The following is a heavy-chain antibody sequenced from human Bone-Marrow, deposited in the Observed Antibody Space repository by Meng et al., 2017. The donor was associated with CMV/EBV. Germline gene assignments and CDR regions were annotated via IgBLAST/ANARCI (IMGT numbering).Heavy chain of an antibody. J-gene: IGHJ3*02. CDR1: GYTFTLYY. Sequence: ASVKVSCKADGYTFTLYYIHWVRQAPGQGLEWMGWINPNSGGTNYAQKFQGRVTMTRDTSISTAYMELSRLRSDDTAVYYCAGPSAVGYSSGWTDAFDIWGQGTMVTVSS. CDR3: AGPSAVGYSSGWTDAFDI. CDR2: INPNSGGT. D-gene: IGHD6-19*01. V-gene: IGHV1-2*02.